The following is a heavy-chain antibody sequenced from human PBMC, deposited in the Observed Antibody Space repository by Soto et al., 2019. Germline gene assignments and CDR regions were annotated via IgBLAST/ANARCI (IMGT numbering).Heavy chain of an antibody. D-gene: IGHD6-13*01. CDR3: ARPSYSSSWLQNIDY. V-gene: IGHV1-69*13. CDR2: IVPIFGPA. J-gene: IGHJ4*02. CDR1: GGTFNNYA. Sequence: SVKVSCKASGGTFNNYAIHWVRQAPGQGLEWMGGIVPIFGPAKYPEKFRGRVRITADDSTSTAYMELRSLASEDTAMYYCARPSYSSSWLQNIDYWGQGTLVTVSS.